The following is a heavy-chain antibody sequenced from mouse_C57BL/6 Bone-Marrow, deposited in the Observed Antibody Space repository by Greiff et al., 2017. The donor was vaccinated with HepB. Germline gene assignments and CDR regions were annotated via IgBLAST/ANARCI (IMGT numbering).Heavy chain of an antibody. J-gene: IGHJ3*01. Sequence: EVQLQESGPELVKPGASVKISCKASGYTFTDYNMDWVKQNHGKSLEWIGDINPNNCGNNYNQKFKGKATLTVDKSSSPAYMVLRSLTSEDTAVYYCARGYVVTTRFAYWGQGTLVTVSA. CDR1: GYTFTDYN. V-gene: IGHV1-18*01. D-gene: IGHD2-1*01. CDR3: ARGYVVTTRFAY. CDR2: INPNNCGN.